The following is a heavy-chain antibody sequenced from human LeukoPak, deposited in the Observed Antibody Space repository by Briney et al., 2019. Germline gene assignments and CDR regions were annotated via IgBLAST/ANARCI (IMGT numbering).Heavy chain of an antibody. CDR2: IYYSGST. CDR1: GGSISSHY. V-gene: IGHV4-59*11. J-gene: IGHJ6*03. D-gene: IGHD5-18*01. Sequence: SETLSLTCTVSGGSISSHYWSWIRQPPGKGLESIGYIYYSGSTNYNPSLKSRVTISVDTSKNQFSLKLSSVTAADTAVYYCARAPDTAMVDYYYYMDVWGKGTTVTVSS. CDR3: ARAPDTAMVDYYYYMDV.